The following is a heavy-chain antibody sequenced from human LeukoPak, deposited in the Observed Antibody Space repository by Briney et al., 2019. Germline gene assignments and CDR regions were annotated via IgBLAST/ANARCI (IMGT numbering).Heavy chain of an antibody. CDR1: GFTFSSYG. V-gene: IGHV3-33*01. CDR2: IWYDGSNK. J-gene: IGHJ3*02. CDR3: ARGHDAFDI. Sequence: PGRSLRLSCAASGFTFSSYGMHWVRQAPGKGLEWVAVIWYDGSNKYYADSVKGRFTIPRDNSKNTLYLQMNSLRAEDTAVYYCARGHDAFDIWGQGTMVTVSS.